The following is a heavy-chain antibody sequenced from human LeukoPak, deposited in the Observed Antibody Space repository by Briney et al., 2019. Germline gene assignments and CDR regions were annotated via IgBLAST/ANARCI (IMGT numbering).Heavy chain of an antibody. CDR1: GGSVSSGSYY. CDR2: ITNSGNSK. J-gene: IGHJ4*02. V-gene: IGHV3-11*06. D-gene: IGHD3-22*01. CDR3: ARTRSSGYLTFDY. Sequence: LSLTCTVSGGSVSSGSYYWSWVRQAPGKGLEWVSYITNSGNSKSYADSVKGRFTISRDNTKNSLYLQMNGLRAEDTAVYYCARTRSSGYLTFDYWGQGILVTVSS.